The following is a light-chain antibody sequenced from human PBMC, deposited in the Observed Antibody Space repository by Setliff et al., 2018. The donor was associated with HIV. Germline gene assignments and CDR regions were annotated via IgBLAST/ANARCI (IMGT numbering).Light chain of an antibody. J-gene: IGLJ1*01. CDR1: SSDVGGYNY. CDR2: AVS. V-gene: IGLV2-14*03. CDR3: SSYTSSTPLYV. Sequence: QSALTQPASVSGSPGQSITISCTGSSSDVGGYNYVSWYQQHPGKAPKLMIYAVSNRPSGVSNRFSGSKSGNTASLTISGLQAEDEADYYCSSYTSSTPLYVFGTGTKVTVL.